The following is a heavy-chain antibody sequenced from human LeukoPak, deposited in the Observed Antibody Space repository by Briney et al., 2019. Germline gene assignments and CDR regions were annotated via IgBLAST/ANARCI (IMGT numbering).Heavy chain of an antibody. J-gene: IGHJ4*02. CDR3: ARDYYYDSSGGDYFDY. D-gene: IGHD3-22*01. CDR1: GYTFTSYG. Sequence: ASVKVSCKASGYTFTSYGISWVRQAPGQGLEWMGWINPNSGGTNYAQKFQGRVTMTRDTSISTAYMELSRLRSDDTAVYYCARDYYYDSSGGDYFDYWGQGTLVTVSS. V-gene: IGHV1-2*02. CDR2: INPNSGGT.